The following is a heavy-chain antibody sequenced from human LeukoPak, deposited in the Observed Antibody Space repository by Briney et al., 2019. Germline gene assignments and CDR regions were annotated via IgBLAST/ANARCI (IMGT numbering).Heavy chain of an antibody. Sequence: ASVKVSCKASGYTFTSYAISWVRQAPGQGLEWMGRIIPILGIANYAQKFQGRVTITADKSTSTAYMELSSLRSEDTAVYYCAKMLSDGYVWGSWGQGTLVTVSS. D-gene: IGHD3-16*01. J-gene: IGHJ4*02. V-gene: IGHV1-69*04. CDR1: GYTFTSYA. CDR3: AKMLSDGYVWGS. CDR2: IIPILGIA.